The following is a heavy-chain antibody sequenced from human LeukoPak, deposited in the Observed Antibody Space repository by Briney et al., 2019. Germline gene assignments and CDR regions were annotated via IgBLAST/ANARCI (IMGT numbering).Heavy chain of an antibody. Sequence: GGSLRLSCAASGFTFSSYAMSWVRQAPGKGLEWVSAISGSGGSTYYADSVKGRFTISRDNSKNTLYLQMNSLRAEDTAVYYCASRTPYGGTPLSYFQHWGQGTLVTVSS. V-gene: IGHV3-23*01. D-gene: IGHD4-23*01. CDR1: GFTFSSYA. CDR2: ISGSGGST. CDR3: ASRTPYGGTPLSYFQH. J-gene: IGHJ1*01.